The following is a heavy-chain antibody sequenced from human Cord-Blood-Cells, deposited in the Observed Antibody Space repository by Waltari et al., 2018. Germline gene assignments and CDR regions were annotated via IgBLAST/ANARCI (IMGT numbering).Heavy chain of an antibody. D-gene: IGHD3-3*01. J-gene: IGHJ3*02. Sequence: QVQLQESGPGLVKPSQTLSLTCTVSGGSISSGGYYWSWIRQHPGKGLEWIGYIYYSGSTYYNPSLNVRVTISVDTSKNQFSLKLSSVTAADTAVYYCARETYYDFWSGYYAFDIWGQGTMVTVSS. V-gene: IGHV4-31*03. CDR1: GGSISSGGYY. CDR3: ARETYYDFWSGYYAFDI. CDR2: IYYSGST.